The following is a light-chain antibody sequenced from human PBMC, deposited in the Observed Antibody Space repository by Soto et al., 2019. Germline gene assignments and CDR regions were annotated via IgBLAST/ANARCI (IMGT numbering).Light chain of an antibody. V-gene: IGKV1-5*03. J-gene: IGKJ1*01. Sequence: DIQITQSPSTLSASVGYTVTITSRSSQTIDSWLAWYQQRPGKPPNLLIYKASTLASGVPSRFSGSGSGTEFTLAINSLQTDDFATYYCQQYHIYSGTFGQGTKVDIK. CDR1: QTIDSW. CDR2: KAS. CDR3: QQYHIYSGT.